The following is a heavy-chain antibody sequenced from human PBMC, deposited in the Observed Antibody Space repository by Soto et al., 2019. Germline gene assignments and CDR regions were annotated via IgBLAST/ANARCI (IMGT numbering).Heavy chain of an antibody. Sequence: EVQLAESGGGLVQPGGSLRLSCAASGFAFSSYWMHWVRQAPGKGLVWVSRIDPYETGINYADSVKGRFTISRDNAKNTLYLQMSCLRGEDTAVYYCISDNCGGRAHWGQGTLVTVSS. D-gene: IGHD2-21*01. CDR3: ISDNCGGRAH. CDR2: IDPYETGI. V-gene: IGHV3-74*01. J-gene: IGHJ4*02. CDR1: GFAFSSYW.